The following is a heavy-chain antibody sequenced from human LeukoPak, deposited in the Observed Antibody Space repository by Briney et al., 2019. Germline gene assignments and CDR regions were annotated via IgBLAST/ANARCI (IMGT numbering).Heavy chain of an antibody. CDR2: ISNSGSTI. Sequence: GGSLTLSCEDSGFIFSSYEMNWVRQAPGKGLEWVSYISNSGSTIYYADSVKGRFTISRDNAKNSLYLQMNSLRAEDTAVYYCARGGYSNANKFYYYGMDVWGQGTTVTV. V-gene: IGHV3-48*03. D-gene: IGHD4-11*01. CDR3: ARGGYSNANKFYYYGMDV. J-gene: IGHJ6*02. CDR1: GFIFSSYE.